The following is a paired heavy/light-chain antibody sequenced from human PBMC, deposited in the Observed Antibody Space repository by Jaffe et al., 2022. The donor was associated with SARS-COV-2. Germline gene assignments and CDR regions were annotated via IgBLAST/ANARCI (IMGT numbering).Heavy chain of an antibody. CDR3: ARHRGYYPFDY. V-gene: IGHV4-39*01. D-gene: IGHD3-22*01. Sequence: QLQLQESGPGLVKPSETLSLTCTVSGDSISGGDFHWGWIRQPPGKGLEWIGNIYYNGNTFYNPSLKGRVTISADTSKNQFSLKLSSVTAADTAVYYCARHRGYYPFDYWGQGTLVTVSS. CDR1: GDSISGGDFH. CDR2: IYYNGNT. J-gene: IGHJ4*02.
Light chain of an antibody. CDR2: AAS. Sequence: DIQMTQSPSSVSASVGDRVTITCRASQGISSRLGWFQQKGGKAPKLLIYAASSLESGVPSRFSGSGSGTDFTLTISSLQPEDSATYYCEQINSFPLTFGGGTKVEIK. CDR1: QGISSR. J-gene: IGKJ4*01. CDR3: EQINSFPLT. V-gene: IGKV1-12*01.